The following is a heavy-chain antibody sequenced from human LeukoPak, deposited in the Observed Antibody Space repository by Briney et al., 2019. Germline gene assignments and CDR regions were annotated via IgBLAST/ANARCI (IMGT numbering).Heavy chain of an antibody. Sequence: ASVKVFCKASGYTFTGYYMHWVRQAPGQGLEWMGWINPNSGGTNYAQKLQGRVTMATDTSTSTAYMELRSLRSDDTAVYYCARGSMVRGGYYYYMDVWGKGTTVTISS. J-gene: IGHJ6*03. V-gene: IGHV1-2*02. D-gene: IGHD3-10*01. CDR3: ARGSMVRGGYYYYMDV. CDR2: INPNSGGT. CDR1: GYTFTGYY.